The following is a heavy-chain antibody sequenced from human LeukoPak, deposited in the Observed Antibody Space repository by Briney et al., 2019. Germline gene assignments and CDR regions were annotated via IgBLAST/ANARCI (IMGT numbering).Heavy chain of an antibody. Sequence: SETLSLTCAVYGGSFSGYYWSWIRQPPGKGLEWIGEINHSGSTYYNPSLKSRVTISVDTSKNQFSLKLSSVTAADTAVYYCARARGLDDAFDIWGQGTMVTVSS. J-gene: IGHJ3*02. CDR1: GGSFSGYY. D-gene: IGHD3-10*01. CDR3: ARARGLDDAFDI. CDR2: INHSGST. V-gene: IGHV4-34*01.